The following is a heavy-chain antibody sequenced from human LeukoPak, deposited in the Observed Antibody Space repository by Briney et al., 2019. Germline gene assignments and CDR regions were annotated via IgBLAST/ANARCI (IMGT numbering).Heavy chain of an antibody. CDR2: IYYSGST. Sequence: SETLSLTCTVSGGSISSSSYYWGWIRQPPGKGLEWIGSIYYSGSTYYNPSLKSRVTISVDTSKNQFSLKLSSVTAADPAVYYCARFRGAIDYWGQGTLVTVSS. CDR1: GGSISSSSYY. J-gene: IGHJ4*02. CDR3: ARFRGAIDY. D-gene: IGHD3-10*01. V-gene: IGHV4-39*01.